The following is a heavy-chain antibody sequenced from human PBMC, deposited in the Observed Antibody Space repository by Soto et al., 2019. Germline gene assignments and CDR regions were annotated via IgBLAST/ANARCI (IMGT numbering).Heavy chain of an antibody. V-gene: IGHV4-31*03. Sequence: QVQLQESGPGLVKPSQTLSLTCTVSGGSISSGGYYWSWIRQHPGKGLEWIGYIYYSGSTYYNPALKSRVTISVDTSKTQFSLKLSSVTAADTAVYYCARDRSLRGAFDIWGQGTMVTVSS. CDR1: GGSISSGGYY. D-gene: IGHD4-17*01. CDR2: IYYSGST. J-gene: IGHJ3*02. CDR3: ARDRSLRGAFDI.